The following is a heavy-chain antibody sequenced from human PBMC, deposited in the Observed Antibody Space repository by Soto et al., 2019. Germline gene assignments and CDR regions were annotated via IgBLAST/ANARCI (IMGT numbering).Heavy chain of an antibody. CDR2: IIPIFGTA. CDR1: GGTFSSYS. J-gene: IGHJ4*02. Sequence: QVQLVQSGAEVKKPGSSVKVSCKASGGTFSSYSINWVRQAPGQGLEWMGEIIPIFGTANYAQKFQGRVTITAEECTSTAYMETSSLRSEDTAVYYFAGDGGRHAGGIDYWGQGTLVTVSS. D-gene: IGHD1-26*01. V-gene: IGHV1-69*01. CDR3: AGDGGRHAGGIDY.